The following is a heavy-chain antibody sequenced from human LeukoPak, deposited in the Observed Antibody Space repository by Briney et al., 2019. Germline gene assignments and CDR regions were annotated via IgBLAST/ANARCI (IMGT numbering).Heavy chain of an antibody. CDR2: INSDGNST. CDR3: ARARTDLDYFDY. V-gene: IGHV3-74*01. Sequence: PGGSLRLSCAASGFTFSSYWMHWVRQAPGKGLVWVSRINSDGNSTSYADSVKGRFTISRDNAKNTLHLQMNSLRAEDTAVYYCARARTDLDYFDYWGQGTLVTVSS. J-gene: IGHJ4*02. CDR1: GFTFSSYW.